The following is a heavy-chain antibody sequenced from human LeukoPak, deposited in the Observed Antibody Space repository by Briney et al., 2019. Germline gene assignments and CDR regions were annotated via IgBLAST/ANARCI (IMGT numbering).Heavy chain of an antibody. Sequence: GGSLRLSCAASGFTFSSYWMHWVRQAPGKGLVWVSRINTDGSSTSYADSVKGRFTISRDNAKNSLYLQMNSLRAEDTAVYYCARGANWNWGDYWGQGTLVTVSS. CDR3: ARGANWNWGDY. V-gene: IGHV3-74*01. J-gene: IGHJ4*02. D-gene: IGHD1-7*01. CDR1: GFTFSSYW. CDR2: INTDGSST.